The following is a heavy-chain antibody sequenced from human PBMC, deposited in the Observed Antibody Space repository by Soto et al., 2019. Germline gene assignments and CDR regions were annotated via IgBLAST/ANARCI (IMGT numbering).Heavy chain of an antibody. J-gene: IGHJ6*02. CDR2: ISSGSSYI. CDR3: ARSSGGSGKLWNYYGMDV. Sequence: GSLRLSCAASGFTFSTYNMNWVRQAPGKGLEWVSSISSGSSYIYYADSVKGRFTISRDNAKNSLYLQMNSLRAEDTAVYYCARSSGGSGKLWNYYGMDVWGQGTTVTVSS. V-gene: IGHV3-21*06. D-gene: IGHD3-10*01. CDR1: GFTFSTYN.